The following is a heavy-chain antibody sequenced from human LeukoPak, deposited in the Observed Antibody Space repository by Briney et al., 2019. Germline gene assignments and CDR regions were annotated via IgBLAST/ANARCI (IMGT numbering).Heavy chain of an antibody. V-gene: IGHV4-59*08. J-gene: IGHJ4*02. Sequence: PSETLSLTRSVSRGSLSSYYWSWIRQPPPKGLEWMAHIFYSESTNYNPSLKSRVTISLDTSKNQFSLKLSSVTAADTAVYYCATQARIVGATGYFDYWGQGTLVTVSS. CDR1: RGSLSSYY. CDR3: ATQARIVGATGYFDY. CDR2: IFYSEST. D-gene: IGHD1-26*01.